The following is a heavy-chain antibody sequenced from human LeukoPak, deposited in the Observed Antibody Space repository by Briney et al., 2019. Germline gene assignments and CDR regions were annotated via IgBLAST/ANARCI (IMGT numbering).Heavy chain of an antibody. CDR2: INHSGST. V-gene: IGHV4-34*01. D-gene: IGHD2-2*01. CDR3: ARGAGYCSSTSCYPRLTYYFDY. CDR1: GGSFSGYY. Sequence: SETLSLTCAVYGGSFSGYYWSWIRQPPGKGLEWIGEINHSGSTNYNPSLKSRVTISVDTSKNQFSLKLSSVTAADTAVYYCARGAGYCSSTSCYPRLTYYFDYWGQGTLVTVSS. J-gene: IGHJ4*02.